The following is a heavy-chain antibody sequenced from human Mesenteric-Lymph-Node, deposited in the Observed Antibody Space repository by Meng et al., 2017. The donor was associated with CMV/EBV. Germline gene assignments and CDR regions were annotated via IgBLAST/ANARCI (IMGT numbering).Heavy chain of an antibody. Sequence: GGSLRLSCAASGFAFSSYALHWVRRAPGKGLEWVSAIGTGGDTYYADSVMGRFTISRGNAKKSLYLQMNSLRADDTAVYYCARHRGGHYTRAFDYWGQGTLVTVSS. D-gene: IGHD2-15*01. J-gene: IGHJ4*02. CDR1: GFAFSSYA. CDR2: IGTGGDT. V-gene: IGHV3-47*01. CDR3: ARHRGGHYTRAFDY.